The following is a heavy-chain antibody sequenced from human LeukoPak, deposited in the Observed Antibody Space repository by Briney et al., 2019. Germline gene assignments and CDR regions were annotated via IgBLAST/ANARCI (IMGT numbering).Heavy chain of an antibody. V-gene: IGHV3-48*01. CDR1: GFIFSSYS. D-gene: IGHD6-6*01. CDR2: ISSSTSTI. CDR3: ARGGSKQRDIGPRGIAARGDY. Sequence: GGSLRLSCAASGFIFSSYSMNWVHQAPGKGLEWVSYISSSTSTIYYADSVKGRFTISRDNAKNSLYLQMNSLRAEDTAVYYCARGGSKQRDIGPRGIAARGDYWGQGTLVTVSS. J-gene: IGHJ4*02.